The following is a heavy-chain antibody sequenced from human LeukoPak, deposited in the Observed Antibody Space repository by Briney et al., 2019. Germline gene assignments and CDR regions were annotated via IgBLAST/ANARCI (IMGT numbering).Heavy chain of an antibody. V-gene: IGHV5-51*01. J-gene: IGHJ4*02. Sequence: GESLKISCKGSGYSFTSYWIGWVRQMPGKGLEWMGIIYPDDSDTRYSPSFQGQVTISAGKSISTAYLQWSSLKASDTAIYYCARQAQLAYFDYWGQGTLVTVSS. D-gene: IGHD1-1*01. CDR3: ARQAQLAYFDY. CDR2: IYPDDSDT. CDR1: GYSFTSYW.